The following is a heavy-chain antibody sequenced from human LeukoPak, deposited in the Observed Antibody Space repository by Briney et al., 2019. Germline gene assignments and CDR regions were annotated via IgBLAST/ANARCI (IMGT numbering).Heavy chain of an antibody. CDR3: AKDRDYYLVGFFXY. Sequence: GGSLRLSCAASGFTFSSYAMSWVRQAPGKGLEWVSVISGSGVTTYYADSVKGRFTISRDNSKNTLYLQMNSLRAEDTALYYCAKDRDYYLVGFFXYWGQGTLVTVSS. CDR2: ISGSGVTT. V-gene: IGHV3-23*01. J-gene: IGHJ4*02. D-gene: IGHD3-10*01. CDR1: GFTFSSYA.